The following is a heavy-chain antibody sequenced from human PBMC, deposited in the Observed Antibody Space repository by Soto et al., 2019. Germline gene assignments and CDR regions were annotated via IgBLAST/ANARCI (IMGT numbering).Heavy chain of an antibody. J-gene: IGHJ4*02. Sequence: GGSLRLSCAASGFTFSSYAMNWVRQAPGKGLEWVAVISYAGSNKYYADSVKGRFTISRDSSKNTLYLQMNSLRAEDTAMYYCAKDXLFRLRYFDWSLSTAFDYWGQGTLVTVSS. CDR2: ISYAGSNK. D-gene: IGHD3-9*01. CDR1: GFTFSSYA. CDR3: AKDXLFRLRYFDWSLSTAFDY. V-gene: IGHV3-30*18.